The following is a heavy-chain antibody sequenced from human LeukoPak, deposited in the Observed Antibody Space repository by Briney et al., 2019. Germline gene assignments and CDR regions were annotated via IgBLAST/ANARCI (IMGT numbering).Heavy chain of an antibody. CDR2: IYTSGST. Sequence: PSETLSLTCTVSGGSISSYYWSWIRQPAGKGLGWIGRIYTSGSTNYNPSLKSRVTISVDTSKNQFSLKLSSVTAADTAVYYCARGRWLVPFDYWGQGTLVTVSS. CDR1: GGSISSYY. CDR3: ARGRWLVPFDY. J-gene: IGHJ4*02. V-gene: IGHV4-4*07. D-gene: IGHD6-19*01.